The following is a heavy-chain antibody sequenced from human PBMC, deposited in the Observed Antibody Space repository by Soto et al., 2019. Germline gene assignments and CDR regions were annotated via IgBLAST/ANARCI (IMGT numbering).Heavy chain of an antibody. V-gene: IGHV4-61*08. CDR2: TLYSGSP. CDR1: GGSVGTGAYY. D-gene: IGHD3-22*01. Sequence: KPSETLSLTCRVSGGSVGTGAYYWSWIRQPPGKGLEWIGYTLYSGSPNYNPSLQSLQSRVTISVDTSRNQFSLRLTSVTAADTALYYCARHDYYPRTFDIWGQGTLVTVSS. CDR3: ARHDYYPRTFDI. J-gene: IGHJ3*02.